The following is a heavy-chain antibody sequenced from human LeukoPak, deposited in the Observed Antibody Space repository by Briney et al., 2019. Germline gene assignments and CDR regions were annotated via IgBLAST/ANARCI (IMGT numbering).Heavy chain of an antibody. Sequence: GGSLRLSCAASGFTFSSYWMHWVRQAPGKGLVWVSRINSDGSSTSYADSVKGRFTISRDNAKNTLYLQMNSLRAEDTAVYYCARGYCSGGSCYVHFAFDIWGQGTMVTVS. CDR3: ARGYCSGGSCYVHFAFDI. CDR1: GFTFSSYW. D-gene: IGHD2-15*01. V-gene: IGHV3-74*01. J-gene: IGHJ3*02. CDR2: INSDGSST.